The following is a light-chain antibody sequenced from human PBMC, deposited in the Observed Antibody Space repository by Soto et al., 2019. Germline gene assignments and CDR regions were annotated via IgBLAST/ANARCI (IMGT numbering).Light chain of an antibody. CDR1: QSLTNTN. J-gene: IGKJ3*01. V-gene: IGKV3-20*01. Sequence: EIVLTQSPGILSLSPGEQATLSCRASQSLTNTNLAWFQQKPGQAPRLLIYSISTRATGIPDRFSGSGSRTDFTLTISRLEPEDFAVYYCQHASYPPFTFGPGTKVEVK. CDR3: QHASYPPFT. CDR2: SIS.